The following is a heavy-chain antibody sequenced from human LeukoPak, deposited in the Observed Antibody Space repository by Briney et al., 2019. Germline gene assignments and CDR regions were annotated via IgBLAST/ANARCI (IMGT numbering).Heavy chain of an antibody. D-gene: IGHD6-6*01. CDR3: AKEASSIAPDYYFDY. CDR1: GFTFSHYA. V-gene: IGHV3-23*01. J-gene: IGHJ4*02. CDR2: IGGSGGST. Sequence: PGGSLRLSCGGSGFTFSHYAVSWVRQAPGKGLEWLSGIGGSGGSTSYSDSVNGQFTISRDNSKNTLYLQMTSLRADDTAVYYCAKEASSIAPDYYFDYWGRGTLVTVSS.